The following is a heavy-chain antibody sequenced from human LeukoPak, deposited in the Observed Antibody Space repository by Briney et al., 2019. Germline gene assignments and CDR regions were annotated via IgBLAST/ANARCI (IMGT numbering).Heavy chain of an antibody. J-gene: IGHJ4*02. D-gene: IGHD3-10*01. V-gene: IGHV3-7*01. CDR3: ARDEPGYGEFLLY. Sequence: GGSLRLSCAASGFIFSSYWMTWVRQAPGKGLEWVANIKQTGSENSYVDSVKGRFTISRDNTRISLYLQITGLRAEDTAVYYCARDEPGYGEFLLYWGQGTLVTVSS. CDR1: GFIFSSYW. CDR2: IKQTGSEN.